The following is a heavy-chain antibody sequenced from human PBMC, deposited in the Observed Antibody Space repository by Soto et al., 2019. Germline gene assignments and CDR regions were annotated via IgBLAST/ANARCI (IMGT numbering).Heavy chain of an antibody. J-gene: IGHJ4*02. D-gene: IGHD2-15*01. CDR3: ARGGSGDVWFNEF. CDR2: IIPIFGTA. V-gene: IGHV1-69*01. CDR1: GGIFSSYA. Sequence: QEQLVQSGAEVKKPGSSVKVSCKASGGIFSSYAISWVRQAPGQGLEWMGGIIPIFGTANYAQKFQGRVTITADESTTTAYMDLSSLKSEDTAIYYCARGGSGDVWFNEFWGQGNLVTVSS.